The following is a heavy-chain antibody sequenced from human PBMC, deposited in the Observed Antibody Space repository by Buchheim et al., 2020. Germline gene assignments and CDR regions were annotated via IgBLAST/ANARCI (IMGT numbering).Heavy chain of an antibody. V-gene: IGHV1-46*03. CDR1: GYTFTSYY. D-gene: IGHD3-16*02. CDR3: ARAFMYYDYVWGSYRPLYFDY. J-gene: IGHJ4*02. CDR2: INPSGGST. Sequence: QVQLVQSGAEVKKPGAPVKVSCKASGYTFTSYYMHWVRQAPGQGLEWMGIINPSGGSTSYAQKFQGRVTMTRDTSTSTVYMELSSLRSEDTAVYYCARAFMYYDYVWGSYRPLYFDYWGQGTL.